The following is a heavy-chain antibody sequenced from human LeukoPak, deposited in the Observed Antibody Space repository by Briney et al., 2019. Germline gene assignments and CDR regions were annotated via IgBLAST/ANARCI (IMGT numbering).Heavy chain of an antibody. Sequence: SVKVSCKASGYTFTSYDINWVRQAPGQGLEWMGGIIPIFGTANYAQKFQGRVTITADESTSTAYMELSSLRSEDRAVYYCARSLGGYSYDFDYWGQGTLVTVSS. CDR1: GYTFTSYD. CDR3: ARSLGGYSYDFDY. D-gene: IGHD5-18*01. CDR2: IIPIFGTA. J-gene: IGHJ4*02. V-gene: IGHV1-69*13.